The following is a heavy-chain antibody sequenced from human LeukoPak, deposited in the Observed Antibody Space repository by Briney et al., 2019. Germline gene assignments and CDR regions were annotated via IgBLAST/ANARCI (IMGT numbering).Heavy chain of an antibody. Sequence: GASVKVSCKASGYTFTGYYMHWVRQAPGQGLEWMGWINPNSGGTNYAQKFQGRVTMTRDTSISTAYMELSRLRSDDTAVYYCTPGYCSSTSCIPPLYWGQGTLVTVSS. J-gene: IGHJ4*02. CDR1: GYTFTGYY. V-gene: IGHV1-2*02. CDR3: TPGYCSSTSCIPPLY. D-gene: IGHD2-2*01. CDR2: INPNSGGT.